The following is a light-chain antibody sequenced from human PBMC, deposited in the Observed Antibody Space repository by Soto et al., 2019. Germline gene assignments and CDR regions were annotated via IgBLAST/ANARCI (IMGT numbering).Light chain of an antibody. Sequence: IVLTQSPGTLSLSPGERATLSCRASQSVSNNYLAWYQQKPGQAPRLLIYGASSRATGIPDRFSASGSGTDFTLTINRLEPEDFAVYYCQQYGSSSYTFGQGTKLEIK. CDR3: QQYGSSSYT. J-gene: IGKJ2*01. CDR1: QSVSNNY. CDR2: GAS. V-gene: IGKV3-20*01.